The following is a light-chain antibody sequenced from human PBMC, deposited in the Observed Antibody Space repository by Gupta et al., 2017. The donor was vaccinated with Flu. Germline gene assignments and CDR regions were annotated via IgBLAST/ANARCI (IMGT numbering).Light chain of an antibody. CDR3: QSADSTTDPVV. V-gene: IGLV3-25*02. CDR1: ALPDQY. Sequence: SYELTQPPSVSVSPGQTANLTCSGDALPDQYAYWYQQRPGQAPVLVIYKDNERPSEIPERFSGSSSGTTVTLTISGVQAEDEADYYCQSADSTTDPVVFGGGTKLTVL. CDR2: KDN. J-gene: IGLJ2*01.